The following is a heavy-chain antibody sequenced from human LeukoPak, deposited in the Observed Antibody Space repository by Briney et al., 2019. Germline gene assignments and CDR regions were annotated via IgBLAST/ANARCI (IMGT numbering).Heavy chain of an antibody. D-gene: IGHD6-19*01. Sequence: GRSLRLSCAASGFTFDDYAMHWVRQAPGKGLEWVSGISWNGGSIGYTDSVRGRFTISRDNAKNSPYLQMNSLRAEDTAVYYCVKDLRAVNYYGMDVWGQGTTVIVSS. CDR2: ISWNGGSI. CDR1: GFTFDDYA. CDR3: VKDLRAVNYYGMDV. J-gene: IGHJ6*02. V-gene: IGHV3-9*01.